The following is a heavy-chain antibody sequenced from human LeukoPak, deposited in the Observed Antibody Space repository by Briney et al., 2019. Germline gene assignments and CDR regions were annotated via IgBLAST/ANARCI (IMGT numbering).Heavy chain of an antibody. CDR3: ARDGRDRPYAFDI. J-gene: IGHJ3*02. V-gene: IGHV4-34*01. CDR2: TNHSGST. CDR1: GGSFSGYY. Sequence: SETLSLTCAVYGGSFSGYYWSWIRQPPGKGLEWIGETNHSGSTYYNPSLKSRVTISVDTSKNQFSLKLSSVTAADTAVYYCARDGRDRPYAFDIWGQGTMVTVSS. D-gene: IGHD1-26*01.